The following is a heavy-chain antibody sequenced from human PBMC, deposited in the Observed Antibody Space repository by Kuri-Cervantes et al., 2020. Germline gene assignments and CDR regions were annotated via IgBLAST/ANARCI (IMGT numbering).Heavy chain of an antibody. CDR2: IKIKTDGGTT. V-gene: IGHV3-15*01. D-gene: IGHD2-8*01. CDR1: GFTFSNAW. CDR3: ATAVPNTNVWYSYFDY. Sequence: GESLNISCAASGFTFSNAWMSWVRQAPGKGLEWVGRIKIKTDGGTTEYAAPVQGRCASSRDDSKNTLYLQMNSLQTEDKAVYYCATAVPNTNVWYSYFDYWGRGTLVTVSS. J-gene: IGHJ4*02.